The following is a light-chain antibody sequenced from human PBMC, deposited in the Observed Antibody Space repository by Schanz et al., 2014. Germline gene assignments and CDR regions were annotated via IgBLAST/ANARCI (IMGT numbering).Light chain of an antibody. Sequence: DIQMTQSPSTLSASVGDRVAITCRASQDISSWLAWYQQKPGKAPKLLIYDASSLQSGVPSRFSGSGSGTDYTLTINGLQPEDVATYYCQQTGKFPATFGGGTIVEI. CDR2: DAS. CDR1: QDISSW. V-gene: IGKV1-12*01. J-gene: IGKJ4*01. CDR3: QQTGKFPAT.